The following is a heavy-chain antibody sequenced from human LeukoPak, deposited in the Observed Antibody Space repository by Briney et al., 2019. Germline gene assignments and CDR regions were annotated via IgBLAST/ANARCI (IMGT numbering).Heavy chain of an antibody. Sequence: PGGSLRLSCAASGLTGSHNYVSWVRQAPGKGLEWVSAIHTSGDTCYADSVKGRFTISRDTSKNTLYLQINSLRVEDTAVYYCIVFGDSNPRGQGNLAPVFS. D-gene: IGHD4-17*01. CDR2: IHTSGDT. CDR3: IVFGDSNP. J-gene: IGHJ5*02. V-gene: IGHV3-53*01. CDR1: GLTGSHNY.